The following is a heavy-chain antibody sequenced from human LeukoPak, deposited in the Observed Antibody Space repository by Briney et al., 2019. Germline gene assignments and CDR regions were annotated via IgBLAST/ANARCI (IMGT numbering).Heavy chain of an antibody. D-gene: IGHD2-15*01. CDR3: VRHLSAGRPAFDI. CDR1: GGSISSGGYY. J-gene: IGHJ3*02. Sequence: SETLSLTCTISGGSISSGGYYWSWIRQHPGKGLEWIGYIYYSASTYYNPSLKSRVTISVDTSNNKFSLKLTSLTAADTAVYYCVRHLSAGRPAFDIWGQGTMVTVSS. CDR2: IYYSAST. V-gene: IGHV4-31*03.